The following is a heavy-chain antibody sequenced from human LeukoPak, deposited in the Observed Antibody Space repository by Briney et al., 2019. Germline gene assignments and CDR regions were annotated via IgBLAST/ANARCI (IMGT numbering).Heavy chain of an antibody. D-gene: IGHD4-17*01. CDR2: IYYSGST. CDR3: ARGRDYGDYVLVDDY. V-gene: IGHV4-30-4*08. J-gene: IGHJ4*02. CDR1: GGSISSGDYY. Sequence: SETLSLTCSVSGGSISSGDYYWSWIRQPPGKGLEWIGYIYYSGSTYYNPSLKSRVTISVDTSKNQFSLKLSSVTAADTAVYYCARGRDYGDYVLVDDYWGQGTLVTVSS.